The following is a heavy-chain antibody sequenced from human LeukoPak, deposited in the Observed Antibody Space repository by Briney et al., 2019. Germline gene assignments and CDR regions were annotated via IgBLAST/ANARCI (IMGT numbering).Heavy chain of an antibody. Sequence: GSLILSCEASEITLSSYGVSWVRQAPGKGLEWIGYIYYSGSTNYNPSLKSRVTISVDTSKNQFSLKLSSVTAADAAVYYCARGWGFDFWSGYWVHYYYYMDVWGKGTTVTVSS. CDR2: IYYSGST. V-gene: IGHV4-59*01. CDR1: EITLSSYG. CDR3: ARGWGFDFWSGYWVHYYYYMDV. J-gene: IGHJ6*03. D-gene: IGHD3-3*01.